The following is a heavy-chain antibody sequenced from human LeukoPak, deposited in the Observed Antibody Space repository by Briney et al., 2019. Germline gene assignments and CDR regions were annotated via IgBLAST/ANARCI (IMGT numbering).Heavy chain of an antibody. CDR1: GGTFSSYA. CDR2: IIPIFGTA. D-gene: IGHD4-23*01. Sequence: SVKVSCKASGGTFSSYAISWVRQAPEQGLEWMGGIIPIFGTANYAQKFQGRVTITADESTSTAYMELSSLRSEDTAVYYCARGPGYGGILFDYWGQGTLVTVSS. CDR3: ARGPGYGGILFDY. V-gene: IGHV1-69*13. J-gene: IGHJ4*02.